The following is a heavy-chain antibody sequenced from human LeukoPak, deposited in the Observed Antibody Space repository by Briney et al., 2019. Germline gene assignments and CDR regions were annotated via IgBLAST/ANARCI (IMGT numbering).Heavy chain of an antibody. D-gene: IGHD1-26*01. CDR3: ARGGTYYVYFDY. CDR2: IYTSGST. Sequence: PSETLSLTCTVSGGSISSGSYYWSWIRQPAGKGLEWIGRIYTSGSTNYNPSLKSRVTISVDTSKNQFSLKLSSVTAADTAVYYCARGGTYYVYFDYWGQGTLSPSPQ. CDR1: GGSISSGSYY. V-gene: IGHV4-61*02. J-gene: IGHJ4*02.